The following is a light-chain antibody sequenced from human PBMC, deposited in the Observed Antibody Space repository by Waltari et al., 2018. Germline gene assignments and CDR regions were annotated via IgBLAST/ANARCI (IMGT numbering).Light chain of an antibody. CDR1: RSNIGTYY. Sequence: QSVWTQPPSVSAAPGQQVTISCSGRRSNIGTYYVSWYHKLPAAAPKHLIYDNNKPPSGTPGRSSATKASTSATLGITGLQIGDEANYYCATWDNSLSEVVFGGGTKLTVL. CDR3: ATWDNSLSEVV. V-gene: IGLV1-51*01. CDR2: DNN. J-gene: IGLJ2*01.